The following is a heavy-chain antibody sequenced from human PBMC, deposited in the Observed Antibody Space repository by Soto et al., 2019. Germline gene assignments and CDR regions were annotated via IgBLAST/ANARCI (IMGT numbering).Heavy chain of an antibody. J-gene: IGHJ6*02. D-gene: IGHD3-3*01. CDR2: INSDGSST. Sequence: GGSLRLSCAASGFTFSSYWMHWVRQAPGKGLVWVSRINSDGSSTSYADSVKGRFTISRDNAKNTLYLQMNSLRAEDTAVYYCARLAYYDCWSGAPYYYYGIDVRGQGTTVTGSS. CDR1: GFTFSSYW. CDR3: ARLAYYDCWSGAPYYYYGIDV. V-gene: IGHV3-74*01.